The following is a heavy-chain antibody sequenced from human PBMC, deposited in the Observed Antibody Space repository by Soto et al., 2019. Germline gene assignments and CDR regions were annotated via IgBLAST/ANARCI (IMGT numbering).Heavy chain of an antibody. CDR3: ASSPGGSYLNWFDP. Sequence: PGESLKISCKGSGYSFTSYWISWVRQMPGKGLEWMGRIDPSDSYTNYSPSFQGHVTISADKSIGTAYLQWSSLKASDTAMYYCASSPGGSYLNWFDPWGQGTQVTASA. V-gene: IGHV5-10-1*01. J-gene: IGHJ5*02. CDR1: GYSFTSYW. CDR2: IDPSDSYT. D-gene: IGHD1-26*01.